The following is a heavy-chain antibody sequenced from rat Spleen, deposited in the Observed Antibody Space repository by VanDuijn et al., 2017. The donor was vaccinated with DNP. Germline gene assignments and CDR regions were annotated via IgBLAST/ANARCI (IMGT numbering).Heavy chain of an antibody. CDR1: GFSITSNY. CDR3: ARWGTYFDY. V-gene: IGHV3-1*01. CDR2: INYSVST. Sequence: EVQLQESGPGLVKPSQSLSLTCSVPGFSITSNYWAWIRKLPGNKMEWIGYINYSVSTGYNPSLKSRISITRDTSKNQFFLQLNSITTEDTATYYCARWGTYFDYWGQGVMVTVSS. J-gene: IGHJ2*01.